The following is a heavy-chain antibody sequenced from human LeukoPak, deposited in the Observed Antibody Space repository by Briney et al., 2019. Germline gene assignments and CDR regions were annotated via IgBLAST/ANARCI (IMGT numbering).Heavy chain of an antibody. CDR3: ARRSYYDSSGSVSFDY. V-gene: IGHV4-34*01. J-gene: IGHJ4*02. CDR1: GGSFSGYY. CDR2: INHSGST. Sequence: SETLSLTCAVYGGSFSGYYWSWIRQPPGKGLEWIGEINHSGSTNYNPSLKSRVTISVDTSKNQFSLKLSSVTAADTAVYYCARRSYYDSSGSVSFDYWGQGTLVTVSS. D-gene: IGHD3-22*01.